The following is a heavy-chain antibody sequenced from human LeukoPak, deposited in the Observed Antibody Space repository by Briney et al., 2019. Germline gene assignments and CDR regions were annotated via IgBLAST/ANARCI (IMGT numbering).Heavy chain of an antibody. J-gene: IGHJ4*02. CDR2: IRSKANSYAT. CDR1: GFTFSGSA. V-gene: IGHV3-73*01. D-gene: IGHD3-10*01. CDR3: TRHNRYSGVFDY. Sequence: PGGSLRLSCAASGFTFSGSAMQWVRQASGKGLEWVGRIRSKANSYATAYAASVKGRFTIPRDDSKNTAYLQMNSLRTEDTAVYYCTRHNRYSGVFDYWGQGTLVTVSS.